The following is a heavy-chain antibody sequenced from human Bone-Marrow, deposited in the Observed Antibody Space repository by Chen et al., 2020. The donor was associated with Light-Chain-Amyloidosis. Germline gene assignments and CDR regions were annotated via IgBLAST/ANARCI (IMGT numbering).Heavy chain of an antibody. D-gene: IGHD3-10*01. CDR3: AKVEAGSFQY. CDR2: IYSSGTT. J-gene: IGHJ1*01. Sequence: QVQLQESGPGPVKPSETLSLTCTVSGVSLSGYYWSWIRRPPGKGLEWIGYIYSSGTTNYNPSLKSRVTISVDTSKNQFTLXLNSVSTADTAVYYCAKVEAGSFQYWGQGTLVTVSS. V-gene: IGHV4-59*01. CDR1: GVSLSGYY.